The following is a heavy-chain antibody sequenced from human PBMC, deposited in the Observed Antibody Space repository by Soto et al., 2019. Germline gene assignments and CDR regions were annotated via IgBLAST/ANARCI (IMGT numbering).Heavy chain of an antibody. CDR1: GLTLSGHS. Sequence: GGSLRLSCAASGLTLSGHSMHWVRQAPGKGLEWVATITYDGNTEYYAESVKGRFTISRDTLQMNSLRSEDTALYYCVKGYIAAPGVLGGFDIWGQGTMVTVSS. J-gene: IGHJ3*02. D-gene: IGHD6-13*01. V-gene: IGHV3-30*18. CDR3: VKGYIAAPGVLGGFDI. CDR2: ITYDGNTE.